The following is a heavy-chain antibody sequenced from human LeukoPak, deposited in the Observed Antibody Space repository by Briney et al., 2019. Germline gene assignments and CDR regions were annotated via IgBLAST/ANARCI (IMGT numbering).Heavy chain of an antibody. CDR3: ARDIVGAHPSDY. J-gene: IGHJ4*02. D-gene: IGHD1-26*01. Sequence: PGGSLRLSCAASGFTFSSYSMNWVRQAPGKGLEWVSSISSSSYIYYADSVKGRFTISRDNAKNSLYLQMNSLRAEDTAVYYCARDIVGAHPSDYWGQGTLVTVSS. CDR1: GFTFSSYS. CDR2: ISSSSYI. V-gene: IGHV3-21*01.